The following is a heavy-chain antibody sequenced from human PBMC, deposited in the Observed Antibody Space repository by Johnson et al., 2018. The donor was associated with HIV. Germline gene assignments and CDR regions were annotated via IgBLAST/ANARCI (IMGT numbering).Heavy chain of an antibody. CDR1: GFTVSSNY. CDR3: AREGGGYDGKGAFDI. Sequence: VQLVESGGGLVQPGGSLRLSCAASGFTVSSNYMRWVRQAPGKGLEWVSVINTGGGPYYADSVKGRFTLSRDNSKNTLYLQMNSLRAEDTAVYYCAREGGGYDGKGAFDIWGQGTMVTVSS. CDR2: INTGGGP. J-gene: IGHJ3*02. D-gene: IGHD5-12*01. V-gene: IGHV3-66*01.